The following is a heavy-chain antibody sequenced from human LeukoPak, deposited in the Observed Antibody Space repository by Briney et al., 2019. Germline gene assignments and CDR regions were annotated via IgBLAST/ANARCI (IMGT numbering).Heavy chain of an antibody. J-gene: IGHJ4*02. CDR1: GGSISSGGYY. V-gene: IGHV4-31*03. CDR3: ASRLGYCSGGSCYSEGVDY. D-gene: IGHD2-15*01. CDR2: IYYSGST. Sequence: PSQTLSLTCTVSGGSISSGGYYWSWISQHPGKGLEWIGYIYYSGSTYYNPSLKSRVTISVDTSKNQFSLKLSSVTAADTAVYYCASRLGYCSGGSCYSEGVDYWGQGTLVTVSS.